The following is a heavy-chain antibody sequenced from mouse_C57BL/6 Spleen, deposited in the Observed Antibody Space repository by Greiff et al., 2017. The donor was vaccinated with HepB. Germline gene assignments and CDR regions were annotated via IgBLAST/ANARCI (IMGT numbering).Heavy chain of an antibody. D-gene: IGHD2-2*01. CDR2: IYPGDGDT. J-gene: IGHJ4*01. Sequence: VKLMESGPELVKPGASVKISCKASGYAFSSSWMNWVKQRPGKGLEWIGRIYPGDGDTNYNGKFKGKATLTADKSSSTAYMQLSSLTSEDSAVYFCARGGYPFYAMDYWGQGTSVTVSS. V-gene: IGHV1-82*01. CDR1: GYAFSSSW. CDR3: ARGGYPFYAMDY.